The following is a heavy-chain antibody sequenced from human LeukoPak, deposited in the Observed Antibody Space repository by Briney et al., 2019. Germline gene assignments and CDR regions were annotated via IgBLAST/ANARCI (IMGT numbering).Heavy chain of an antibody. J-gene: IGHJ4*02. CDR2: IYYSGST. V-gene: IGHV4-59*12. Sequence: SETLSLTCTVSGGSISSYYWSWIRQPPGKGLEWIGYIYYSGSTNYNPSLKSRVTISVDTSKNQFSLKLSSVTAADTAVYYCARGQGKEQLVQPFDYWGQGTLVTVSS. D-gene: IGHD6-6*01. CDR3: ARGQGKEQLVQPFDY. CDR1: GGSISSYY.